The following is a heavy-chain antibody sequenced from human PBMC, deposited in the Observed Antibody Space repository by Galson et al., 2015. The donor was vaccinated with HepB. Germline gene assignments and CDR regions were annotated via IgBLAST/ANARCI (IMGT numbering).Heavy chain of an antibody. Sequence: SLRLSCAASGFTFSSYAMHWVRQAPGKGLEWVAVISYDGSNKYYADSVKGRFTISRDNAKNSLYLQMNSLRAEDTAVYYCARDGEGCSSTSCYDSDYGMDVWGQGTTVTVSS. CDR3: ARDGEGCSSTSCYDSDYGMDV. D-gene: IGHD2-2*01. V-gene: IGHV3-30-3*01. J-gene: IGHJ6*02. CDR1: GFTFSSYA. CDR2: ISYDGSNK.